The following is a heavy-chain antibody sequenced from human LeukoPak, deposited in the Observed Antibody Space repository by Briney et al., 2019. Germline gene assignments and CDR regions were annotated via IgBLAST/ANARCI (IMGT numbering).Heavy chain of an antibody. D-gene: IGHD2-2*03. V-gene: IGHV3-30*18. CDR2: TPDDGTNK. CDR1: GFTFSSYG. J-gene: IGHJ4*02. CDR3: AKDVGLDNYFDY. Sequence: GGSLRLSCVASGFTFSSYGMHWVRQAPGKGLEWVAVTPDDGTNKYYADSVKGRFTISRDNSKNTLYLQMNSLRAEDTAVYYCAKDVGLDNYFDYWGQGTLVTVSS.